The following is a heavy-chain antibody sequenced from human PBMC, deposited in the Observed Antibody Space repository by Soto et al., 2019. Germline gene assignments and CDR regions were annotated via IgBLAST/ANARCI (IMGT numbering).Heavy chain of an antibody. CDR1: GGTFSSYT. CDR2: IIPILGIA. D-gene: IGHD3-22*01. CDR3: ARSVSDSSGYYWVY. Sequence: QVQLVQSGAEVKKPGSSVKVSCKASGGTFSSYTISWVRQAPGQGLEWMGRIIPILGIANYAQKFQGRVTITADKSTSTAYMELSSLRSEDTAVYYCARSVSDSSGYYWVYWGQGTLVTVSS. V-gene: IGHV1-69*02. J-gene: IGHJ4*02.